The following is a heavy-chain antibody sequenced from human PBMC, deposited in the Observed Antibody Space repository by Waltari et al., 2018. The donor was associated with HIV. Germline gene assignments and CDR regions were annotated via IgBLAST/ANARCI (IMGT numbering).Heavy chain of an antibody. CDR2: VYFTGTT. Sequence: QVQLQESGPRLVKPSETLSLTCSVSGGSITSFYWNWIRQTPEGGWEWIGYVYFTGTTKNNPSLKVGVLISLDTSKNKFPWRLGSLTAADTAVYYCARDLPHSSGAKGLQYFQPGARAPRSPSLQ. CDR1: GGSITSFY. CDR3: ARDLPHSSGAKGLQYFQP. J-gene: IGHJ1*01. V-gene: IGHV4-59*01.